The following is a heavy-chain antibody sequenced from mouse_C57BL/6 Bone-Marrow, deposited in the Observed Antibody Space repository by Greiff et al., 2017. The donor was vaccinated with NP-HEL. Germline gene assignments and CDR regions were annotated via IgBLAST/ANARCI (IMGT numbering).Heavy chain of an antibody. D-gene: IGHD3-2*02. CDR3: ARSSGYRYSFAY. CDR1: EYEFPSHD. Sequence: EVKLMESGGGLVQPGESLKLSCESNEYEFPSHDMSWVRKTPEKRLELVAAINSDGGSTYYPDTMERRFIISRDNTKKTLYLQMSSLRSEDTALYYCARSSGYRYSFAYWGQGTLVTVSA. J-gene: IGHJ3*01. CDR2: INSDGGST. V-gene: IGHV5-2*01.